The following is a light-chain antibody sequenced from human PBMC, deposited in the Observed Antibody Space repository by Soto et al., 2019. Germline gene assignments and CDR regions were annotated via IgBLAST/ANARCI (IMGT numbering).Light chain of an antibody. CDR1: RDVYINA. CDR2: GAS. V-gene: IGKV3-20*01. Sequence: VVLTQSPATLSLSPCEPATLSCRASRDVYINALAWYQQKPGRTPTLLIYGASTRATGIPDRFSATGSGTEFSLTITSVEPEDFAVDYCQQYGASPFTFGPGTRVEI. CDR3: QQYGASPFT. J-gene: IGKJ3*01.